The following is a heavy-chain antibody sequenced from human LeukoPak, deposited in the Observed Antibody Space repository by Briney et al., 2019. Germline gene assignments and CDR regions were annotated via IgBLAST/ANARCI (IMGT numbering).Heavy chain of an antibody. CDR1: GFTFSTYS. J-gene: IGHJ4*02. CDR3: ARHSCYDS. CDR2: IYAGDSST. V-gene: IGHV5-51*01. Sequence: GESLKISFKGSGFTFSTYSFAWVRQMPGKGLEWMGVIYAGDSSTRYSPSFQGQVTISVDKSISTAYLQWSSLKASDSAIYYCARHSCYDSWGQGTLVTVSS. D-gene: IGHD3-16*01.